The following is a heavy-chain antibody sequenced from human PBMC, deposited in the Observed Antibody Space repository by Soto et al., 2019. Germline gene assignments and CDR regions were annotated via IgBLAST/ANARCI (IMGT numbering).Heavy chain of an antibody. CDR2: VYSDGTRI. V-gene: IGHV3-74*01. Sequence: EVQLVESGEGLVQPWESLRLYCAASGFTFDYYWLHWVRQAPGKGLVWVSRVYSDGTRITYADSVKGRVTISRDNAKNTVALQMKRLRADDTAVFYCARRHRVAFDLWGQGTVVTVSS. CDR1: GFTFDYYW. J-gene: IGHJ3*01. CDR3: ARRHRVAFDL.